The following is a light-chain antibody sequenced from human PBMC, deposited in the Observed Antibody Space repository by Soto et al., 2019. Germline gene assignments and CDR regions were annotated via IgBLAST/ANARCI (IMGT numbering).Light chain of an antibody. CDR2: GTS. J-gene: IGKJ5*01. CDR3: QQYAVSPIT. Sequence: EVVMTQSPGTLSLSPGERATPSCRASQSVGSSYLAWYQQKPGQAPRVLIYGTSSRATGIPDRFSGSGSGTDFTLTISRLEPEDFAVFYCQQYAVSPITFGQGTRLEIK. V-gene: IGKV3-20*01. CDR1: QSVGSSY.